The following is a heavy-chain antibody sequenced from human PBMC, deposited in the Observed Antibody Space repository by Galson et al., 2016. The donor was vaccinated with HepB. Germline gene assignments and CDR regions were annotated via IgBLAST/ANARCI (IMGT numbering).Heavy chain of an antibody. Sequence: SLRLSCAASGFSFSGRAMSWVRQAPGKGLEWVSSISSSSSYIYYADSVKGRYTISRDNAKNSLYLQMNSLRAEDTAVYYCARDGLRGRWRLGGMDVWGQGTTVTVSS. CDR3: ARDGLRGRWRLGGMDV. V-gene: IGHV3-21*01. D-gene: IGHD3/OR15-3a*01. J-gene: IGHJ6*02. CDR1: GFSFSGRA. CDR2: ISSSSSYI.